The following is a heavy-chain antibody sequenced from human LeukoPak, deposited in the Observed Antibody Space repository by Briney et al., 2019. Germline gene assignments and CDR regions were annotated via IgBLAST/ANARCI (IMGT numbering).Heavy chain of an antibody. CDR1: GGSISSSSYY. V-gene: IGHV4-39*07. J-gene: IGHJ5*02. D-gene: IGHD4-17*01. CDR3: ARIYGDYVLVPEYNWFDP. CDR2: IYYSGST. Sequence: PSETLSLTCTVSGGSISSSSYYWGWIRQPPGKGLEWIGSIYYSGSTYYNPSLKSRVTISVDTSKNQFSLKLSSVTAADTAVYYCARIYGDYVLVPEYNWFDPWGQGTLVTVSS.